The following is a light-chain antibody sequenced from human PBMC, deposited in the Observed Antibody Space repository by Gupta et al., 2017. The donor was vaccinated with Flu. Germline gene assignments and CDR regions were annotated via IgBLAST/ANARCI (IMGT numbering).Light chain of an antibody. CDR3: QQYNNGHSGYT. CDR1: QSVSSN. J-gene: IGKJ2*01. CDR2: GAS. Sequence: EIVMTQSPATLSVSPGERATLSCRASQSVSSNLAWYQQKPGQAPRLLIYGASTRATGIKARFSGSGYGTEFTLTISSRQSEDFAVYYCQQYNNGHSGYTFGQGTKLEIK. V-gene: IGKV3-15*01.